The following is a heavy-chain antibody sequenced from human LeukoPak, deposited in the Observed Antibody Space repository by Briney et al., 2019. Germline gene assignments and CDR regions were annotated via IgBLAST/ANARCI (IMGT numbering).Heavy chain of an antibody. Sequence: GGSLRLSCAASGFTFSSYAMSWVRQAPGKGLEWVAVISYDGSNKYYADSVKGRFTISRDNFKNTLYLQMNSLRAEDTAIYYCARAPEQWRVIDYWGQGTRVTVSS. CDR1: GFTFSSYA. J-gene: IGHJ4*02. D-gene: IGHD6-19*01. CDR3: ARAPEQWRVIDY. V-gene: IGHV3-30-3*01. CDR2: ISYDGSNK.